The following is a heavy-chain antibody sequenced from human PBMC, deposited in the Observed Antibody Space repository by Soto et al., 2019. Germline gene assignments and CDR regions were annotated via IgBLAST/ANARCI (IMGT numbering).Heavy chain of an antibody. J-gene: IGHJ6*02. CDR3: ARVFSQVDYDFWSGYWGEGSDV. D-gene: IGHD3-3*01. V-gene: IGHV4-59*01. CDR2: IYYSGST. CDR1: GGSISSYY. Sequence: PSETLSLTCTVSGGSISSYYWSWIRQPPGKGLERIGYIYYSGSTNYNPSLKSRVTISVDTSKNQFSLKLSSVTAADTAVYYCARVFSQVDYDFWSGYWGEGSDVWGQGTTVTVSS.